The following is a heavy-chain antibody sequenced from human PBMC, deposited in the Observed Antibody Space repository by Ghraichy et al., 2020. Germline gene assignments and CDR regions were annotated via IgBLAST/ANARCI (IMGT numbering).Heavy chain of an antibody. CDR3: ARVRGSAAPGGDFDP. Sequence: ASVKVSCKASGYTFTGYYMHWVRQAPGQGLEWMGRINPNSGGTNYAQKFQGRVTMTRDTSISTAYMELSRLRSDDTAVYYCARVRGSAAPGGDFDPWGQGTLVTVSS. CDR1: GYTFTGYY. V-gene: IGHV1-2*06. CDR2: INPNSGGT. J-gene: IGHJ5*02. D-gene: IGHD2-21*01.